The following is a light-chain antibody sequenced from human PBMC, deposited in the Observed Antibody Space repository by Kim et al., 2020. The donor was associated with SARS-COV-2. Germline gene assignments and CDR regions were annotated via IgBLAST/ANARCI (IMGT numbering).Light chain of an antibody. CDR1: QSVNSNY. V-gene: IGKV3D-20*01. CDR2: DAS. CDR3: QQYDSSPLT. Sequence: EIVLTQSPDTLSLSPGETATLSCGASQSVNSNYLAWYQQKPGLAPRLLIYDASSRATGIPDRFSGSGSGTDFTLTISRLEPEDFAVYYCQQYDSSPLTFGGGTKVDIK. J-gene: IGKJ4*01.